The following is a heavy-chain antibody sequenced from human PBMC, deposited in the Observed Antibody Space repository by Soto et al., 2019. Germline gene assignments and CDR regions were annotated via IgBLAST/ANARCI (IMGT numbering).Heavy chain of an antibody. J-gene: IGHJ4*02. CDR1: GYSFTSYW. V-gene: IGHV5-10-1*01. CDR2: IDPSDSYT. CDR3: ARRDEMATIYGY. D-gene: IGHD5-12*01. Sequence: PGESLKISCKGSGYSFTSYWISWVRQMPGKGLEWMGRIDPSDSYTNYSPSFQGHVTISADKSISTAYLQWSSLKASDTAMYYCARRDEMATIYGYWGQGTLVTVSS.